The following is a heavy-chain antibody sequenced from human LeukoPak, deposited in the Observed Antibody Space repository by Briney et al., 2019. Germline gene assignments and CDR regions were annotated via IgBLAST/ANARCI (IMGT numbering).Heavy chain of an antibody. CDR1: GFTFSDYW. CDR3: ARDRGYCTSTNCYGFYYYMDV. J-gene: IGHJ6*03. D-gene: IGHD2-2*01. CDR2: IDQDGSLR. Sequence: HSGGSLRLSCAASGFTFSDYWMNWVRQAPGKGLEWVANIDQDGSLRYYVDSVKGRFTISRDNAENSLYLQMNSLRAEDTAVYFCARDRGYCTSTNCYGFYYYMDVWGKGTTVTVSS. V-gene: IGHV3-7*01.